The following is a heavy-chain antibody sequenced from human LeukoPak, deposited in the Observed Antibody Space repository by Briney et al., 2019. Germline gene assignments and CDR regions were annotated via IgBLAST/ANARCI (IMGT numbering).Heavy chain of an antibody. Sequence: PGGSLRLSCAASGFTFDDYAMHWVRQAPGKGLEWVSLISWDGGSTYYADSVKGRFTISRENSKNYLYLQMNSLRAEDTALYYCAKDSSGYYWDYWGQGTLVTVSS. D-gene: IGHD3-22*01. CDR2: ISWDGGST. V-gene: IGHV3-43D*03. J-gene: IGHJ4*02. CDR1: GFTFDDYA. CDR3: AKDSSGYYWDY.